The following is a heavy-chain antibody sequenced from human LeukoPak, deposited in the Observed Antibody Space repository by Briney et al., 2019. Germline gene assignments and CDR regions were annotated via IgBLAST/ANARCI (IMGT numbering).Heavy chain of an antibody. J-gene: IGHJ6*03. CDR3: ARDPSYSGSYDYMDV. D-gene: IGHD1-26*01. CDR2: ISGSGSST. V-gene: IGHV3-23*01. Sequence: PGGSLRLSCAASGFTFSSYAMSWVRQAPGKGLEWVSAISGSGSSTYYADSVKGRFTISRDNSKNTLYLQMNSLRAEDTAVYYCARDPSYSGSYDYMDVWGKGTTVTVSS. CDR1: GFTFSSYA.